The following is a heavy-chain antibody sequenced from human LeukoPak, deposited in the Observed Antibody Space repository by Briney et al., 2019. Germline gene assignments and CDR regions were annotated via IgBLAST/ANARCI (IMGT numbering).Heavy chain of an antibody. CDR3: ARHGWSLGYFDY. CDR1: GGSISTYY. J-gene: IGHJ4*03. V-gene: IGHV4-59*08. D-gene: IGHD3-3*01. CDR2: VYDSGTT. Sequence: PSETLSLTCSVSGGSISTYYWSGIRQTPGKGLEWIGYVYDSGTTNYNPSLKGRVTISPDTSKNQFSLNLRSVNAADTAIYYCARHGWSLGYFDYWGQGTLVTVSS.